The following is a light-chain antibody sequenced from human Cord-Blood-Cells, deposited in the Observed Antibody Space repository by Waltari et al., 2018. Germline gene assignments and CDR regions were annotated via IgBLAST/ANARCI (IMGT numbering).Light chain of an antibody. CDR2: WAS. CDR1: LSVLYSSNNKNY. J-gene: IGKJ4*01. CDR3: QQYYSTPLT. Sequence: DILTAQSPDLLPSPLANGAPSSRKSSLSVLYSSNNKNYLAWYQQKPGQPPKLLIYWASTRESGVPDRFSGSGSGTDFTLTISSLQAEDVAVYYCQQYYSTPLTFGGGTKVEIK. V-gene: IGKV4-1*01.